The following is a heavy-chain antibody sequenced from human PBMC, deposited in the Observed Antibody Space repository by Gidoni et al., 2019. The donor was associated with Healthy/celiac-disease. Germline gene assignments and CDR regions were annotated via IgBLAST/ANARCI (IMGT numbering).Heavy chain of an antibody. CDR2: ILYDGSNK. V-gene: IGHV3-33*01. CDR1: GFTFSSYG. CDR3: AREKNGFDP. Sequence: QVQLVESGGGVVQPGRSLRLSCAASGFTFSSYGMHWVRQAPGKGLEWVAVILYDGSNKYYADSVKGRFTISRDNSKNTLYLQMNSLRAEDTAVYYCAREKNGFDPWGQGTLVTVSS. J-gene: IGHJ5*02.